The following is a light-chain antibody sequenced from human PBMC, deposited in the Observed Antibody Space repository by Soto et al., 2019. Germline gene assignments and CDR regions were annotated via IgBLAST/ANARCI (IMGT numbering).Light chain of an antibody. V-gene: IGKV1-5*01. CDR3: QHYGGMWT. J-gene: IGKJ1*01. Sequence: IKMTQSPSTLSATVEDRVTITCRASQSFNTWLAWYQQKPGKAPKVLIYDASNLEYGVPSRFSGSGFGTEFILTISSLQPDDFATYWCQHYGGMWTFGQGTKVDI. CDR1: QSFNTW. CDR2: DAS.